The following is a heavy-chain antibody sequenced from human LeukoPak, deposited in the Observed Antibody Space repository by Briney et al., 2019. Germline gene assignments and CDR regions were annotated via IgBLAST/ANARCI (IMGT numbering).Heavy chain of an antibody. V-gene: IGHV4-59*11. CDR2: IYYSGST. CDR1: GGSISSHY. D-gene: IGHD3-3*01. Sequence: PSETLSLTCTVSGGSISSHYWSWIRQPPGKGLEWIGYIYYSGSTNYNPSLKSRVTISVDTSKNQFSLKLSSVTAADTAVYYCARSSNPRFLEWLTGKKYYYYYYMDVWGKGTTVTVSS. J-gene: IGHJ6*03. CDR3: ARSSNPRFLEWLTGKKYYYYYYMDV.